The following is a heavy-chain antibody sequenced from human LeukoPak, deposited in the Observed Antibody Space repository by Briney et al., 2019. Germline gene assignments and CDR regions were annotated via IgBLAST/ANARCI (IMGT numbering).Heavy chain of an antibody. V-gene: IGHV5-51*01. D-gene: IGHD3-10*01. Sequence: GASLQISCKGSGYSFTSYWIGWVRQLPGKGLEWMGIIYPGDSDTRYSPSFQGQVTISADKSISTAYLQWSSLKASDTAMYYCAREAPMAKRFGFDPWGQGTLVTVSS. CDR1: GYSFTSYW. CDR2: IYPGDSDT. J-gene: IGHJ5*02. CDR3: AREAPMAKRFGFDP.